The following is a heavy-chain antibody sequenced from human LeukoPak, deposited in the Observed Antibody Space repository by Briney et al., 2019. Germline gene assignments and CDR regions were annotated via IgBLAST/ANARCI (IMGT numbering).Heavy chain of an antibody. J-gene: IGHJ6*03. V-gene: IGHV1-2*02. D-gene: IGHD6-6*01. CDR2: INPNSGGT. Sequence: ASVKVSCKASGYTFTGYYMHWVRQAPGQGLEWMGWINPNSGGTNYAQKFQGRVTMTRDTSISTAYMELSRLRSDDTAVYYCARDRAPSNIAARTMDVWGKGTTVTVSS. CDR3: ARDRAPSNIAARTMDV. CDR1: GYTFTGYY.